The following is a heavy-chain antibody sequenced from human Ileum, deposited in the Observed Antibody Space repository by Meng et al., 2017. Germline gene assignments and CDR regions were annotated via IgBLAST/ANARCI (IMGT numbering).Heavy chain of an antibody. D-gene: IGHD3-16*01. Sequence: AGLCGVMVQSEASLRLSCVASGFTFSKTWMPWVRQAPGKGVVLVSRISPDGSSSNNADSVKGRFTVSRDNSKNTLFLQMSSLRVEDTAMYYCSRDMMDLGQGTLVTVSS. CDR2: ISPDGSSS. V-gene: IGHV3-74*01. CDR1: GFTFSKTW. J-gene: IGHJ4*02. CDR3: SRDMMD.